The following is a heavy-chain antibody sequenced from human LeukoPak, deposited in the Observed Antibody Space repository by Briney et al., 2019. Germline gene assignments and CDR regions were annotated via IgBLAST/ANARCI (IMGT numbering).Heavy chain of an antibody. J-gene: IGHJ4*02. D-gene: IGHD3-10*01. CDR1: GYTFTVYY. CDR2: INPSGGST. CDR3: ARVSEETGSDY. Sequence: GASVKVSCKASGYTFTVYYMHWVRQAPVQGLEWMGIINPSGGSTSYAQKFQGRVTMTRDKSTSTVYMELRRLRSEDTAVYYCARVSEETGSDYWGQGPLVTVSS. V-gene: IGHV1-46*01.